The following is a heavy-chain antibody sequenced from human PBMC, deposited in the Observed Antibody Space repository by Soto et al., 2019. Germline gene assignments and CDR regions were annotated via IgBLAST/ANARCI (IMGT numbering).Heavy chain of an antibody. CDR2: ISGSGGST. Sequence: PGGSLRLSCAASGFTFSSYAMSWVRQAPGKGLEWVSAISGSGGSTYYADSVKGRFTISRDNSKNTLYLQMNSLRAEDTAVYYCAIYLTAILATKHPFWGQGSLVPVSS. D-gene: IGHD5-12*01. V-gene: IGHV3-23*01. J-gene: IGHJ4*02. CDR1: GFTFSSYA. CDR3: AIYLTAILATKHPF.